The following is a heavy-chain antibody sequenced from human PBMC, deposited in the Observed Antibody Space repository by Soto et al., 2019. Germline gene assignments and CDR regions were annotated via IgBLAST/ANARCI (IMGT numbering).Heavy chain of an antibody. CDR2: ISGGGDSA. J-gene: IGHJ6*02. D-gene: IGHD2-15*01. Sequence: EVQLLESGGGLVQPGGSLRLSCAASGFTFSRHVMSWVRQAPGKGLEWVSAISGGGDSAYHADSVKGRFTISRDNSKNTLFLQMNSLRAEDTALYYCAKAGGSTWDYGMDVWGQGTTVTVSS. CDR3: AKAGGSTWDYGMDV. V-gene: IGHV3-23*01. CDR1: GFTFSRHV.